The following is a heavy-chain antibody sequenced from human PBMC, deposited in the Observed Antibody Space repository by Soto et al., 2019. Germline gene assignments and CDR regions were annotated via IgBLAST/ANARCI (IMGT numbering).Heavy chain of an antibody. CDR2: IYWDDDK. D-gene: IGHD4-17*01. J-gene: IGHJ5*02. Sequence: QITLKESGPTLVKPTQTLTLTCTFSGFSLSTTGVGVGWIRQPPGKALEWLALIYWDDDKSYSPSLKSRLTITKDTSKNQVVLTMTNMDPVDTATYYCVHRRDSGDYAVWFDPWGQGTLVTVSS. V-gene: IGHV2-5*02. CDR3: VHRRDSGDYAVWFDP. CDR1: GFSLSTTGVG.